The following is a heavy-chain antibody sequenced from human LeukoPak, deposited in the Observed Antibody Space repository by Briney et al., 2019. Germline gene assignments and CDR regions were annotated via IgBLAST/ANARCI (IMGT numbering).Heavy chain of an antibody. CDR3: ARDFHNYGALSYFDY. CDR1: GGSISSYY. J-gene: IGHJ4*02. Sequence: SETLPLTCTVSGGSISSYYWSWIRQPAGKGLEWIGRIYTSGSTNYNPSLKSRVTMSVDTSKNQFSLKLSSATAADTAVYYCARDFHNYGALSYFDYWGQGTLVTVSS. V-gene: IGHV4-4*07. D-gene: IGHD4-17*01. CDR2: IYTSGST.